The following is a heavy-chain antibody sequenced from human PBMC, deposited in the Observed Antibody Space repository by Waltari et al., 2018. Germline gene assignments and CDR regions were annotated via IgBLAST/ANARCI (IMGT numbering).Heavy chain of an antibody. V-gene: IGHV3-21*01. CDR2: ISTTSTYT. CDR1: GSTFSHYN. CDR3: ATGGWGFYFDY. Sequence: EEQLVESGGGLVKPGGTLRLSCAGSGSTFSHYNMNWVRQAPGKGLEWVSSISTTSTYTHYADSVKGRFTISRDNAKNSLFLQMNSLTTEDTAVYYCATGGWGFYFDYWGQGTLLTVSS. J-gene: IGHJ4*02. D-gene: IGHD7-27*01.